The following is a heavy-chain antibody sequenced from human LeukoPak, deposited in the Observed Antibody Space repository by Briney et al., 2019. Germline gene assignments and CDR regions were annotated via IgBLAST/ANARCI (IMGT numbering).Heavy chain of an antibody. CDR1: GGTFSSYA. Sequence: SVKVSCKASGGTFSSYAISWVRQAPGQGLEWMGGIIPIFGTPNYAQKFQGRVTITADDSTSTAYMELSSLRSEDTAVYYCARGWLAETTVVTPYNYWGQGTLVTVSS. D-gene: IGHD4-23*01. J-gene: IGHJ4*02. CDR3: ARGWLAETTVVTPYNY. CDR2: IIPIFGTP. V-gene: IGHV1-69*01.